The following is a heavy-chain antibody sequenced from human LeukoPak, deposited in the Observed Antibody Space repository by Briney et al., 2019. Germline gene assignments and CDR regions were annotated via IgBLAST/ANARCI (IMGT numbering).Heavy chain of an antibody. Sequence: ASVKVSCKASGYTFTSYYMHWVRQAPGQGLEWMGIINPSGGSTSYAQKFQGRVTITRDTSASTAYMALSSLRSEDTAVYYCARGDYDILFGDYNFDYWGQGTLVTVSS. J-gene: IGHJ4*02. CDR2: INPSGGST. V-gene: IGHV1-46*01. D-gene: IGHD3-9*01. CDR3: ARGDYDILFGDYNFDY. CDR1: GYTFTSYY.